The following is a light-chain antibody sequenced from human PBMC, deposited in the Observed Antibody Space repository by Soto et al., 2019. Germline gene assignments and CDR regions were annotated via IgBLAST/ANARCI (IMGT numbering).Light chain of an antibody. J-gene: IGLJ1*01. CDR3: CSYAGSCFV. V-gene: IGLV2-11*01. CDR2: DVN. CDR1: SSDIGAYDY. Sequence: QSALTQPRSVSGAPGQSVAISCTGTSSDIGAYDYVSWYQQHPGQAPNLMVYDVNKRPSRVPDRFFGSKSGNTASLTISGLQAEDEADYYCCSYAGSCFVFGTGTKVTVL.